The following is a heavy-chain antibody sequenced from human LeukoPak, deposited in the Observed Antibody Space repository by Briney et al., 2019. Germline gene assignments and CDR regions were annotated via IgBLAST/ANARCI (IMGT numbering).Heavy chain of an antibody. V-gene: IGHV4-61*02. Sequence: SENLSLTCTVSGDSISSGDYYWSWIRQPAGKGLEWIGRISSSGSTNYNPSLKSRVTISVDTSKNQFSLKLSSATAADTAVYFCARGPYSYDSSGAFDIWGQGTMVTVSS. CDR1: GDSISSGDYY. J-gene: IGHJ3*02. CDR2: ISSSGST. CDR3: ARGPYSYDSSGAFDI. D-gene: IGHD3-22*01.